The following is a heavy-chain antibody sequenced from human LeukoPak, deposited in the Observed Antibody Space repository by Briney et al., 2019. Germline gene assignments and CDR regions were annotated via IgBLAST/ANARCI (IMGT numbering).Heavy chain of an antibody. J-gene: IGHJ5*02. D-gene: IGHD2-2*01. V-gene: IGHV4-39*01. Sequence: SETLSLTCTVSGXSISSSSYYWGWIRQPPGKGLEWIGSIYYSGSTYYNPSLKSRVTISVDTSKNQFSLKLSSVTAADTAVYYCARQFLGYCSSTSCPNWFDPWGQGTLVTVSS. CDR1: GXSISSSSYY. CDR2: IYYSGST. CDR3: ARQFLGYCSSTSCPNWFDP.